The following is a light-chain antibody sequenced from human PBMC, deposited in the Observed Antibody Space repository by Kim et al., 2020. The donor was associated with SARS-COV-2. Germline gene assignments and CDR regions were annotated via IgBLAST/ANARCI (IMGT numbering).Light chain of an antibody. Sequence: ATVNRTLTGSSGHSSYACDQQQQETGKGSRYLLNLDGDDSDGKGDGIPFRCSGSGSGADRYLTISSPQSEDEADYYCQGWGTGVFGGGTKLTVL. CDR3: QGWGTGV. CDR1: SGHSSYA. CDR2: LDGDDSD. J-gene: IGLJ2*01. V-gene: IGLV4-69*01.